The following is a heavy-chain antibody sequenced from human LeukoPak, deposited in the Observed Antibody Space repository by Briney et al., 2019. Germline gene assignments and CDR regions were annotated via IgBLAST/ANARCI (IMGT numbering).Heavy chain of an antibody. J-gene: IGHJ4*02. CDR2: ISSSSSTI. CDR3: AKPIYYDSSGRYYFDY. D-gene: IGHD3-22*01. Sequence: GGSLRLSCAASGFTFSSYSMNWVRQAPGKGLEWVSYISSSSSTIYYADSVKGRFTISRDNAKNTLYLQMNSLRAEDTAVYYCAKPIYYDSSGRYYFDYWGQGTLVTVSS. CDR1: GFTFSSYS. V-gene: IGHV3-48*01.